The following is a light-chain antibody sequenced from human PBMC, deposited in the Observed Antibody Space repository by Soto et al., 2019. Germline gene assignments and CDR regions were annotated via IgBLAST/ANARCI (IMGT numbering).Light chain of an antibody. V-gene: IGKV3-20*01. J-gene: IGKJ1*01. CDR1: QSVSSYY. CDR3: QQCGSSPWT. Sequence: TQSPGALSLSPGERATLSCRASQSVSSYYLAWYQQKPGQAPRLLIYAASSRATGIPDRFSGGGSGTDFTLTISRLEPEDFAVYYCQQCGSSPWTFGQGTKAAIK. CDR2: AAS.